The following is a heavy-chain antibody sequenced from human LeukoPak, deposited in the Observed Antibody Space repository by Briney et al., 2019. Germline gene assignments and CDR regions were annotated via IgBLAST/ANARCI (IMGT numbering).Heavy chain of an antibody. V-gene: IGHV4-34*01. Sequence: SETLSLTCAVYGGSFSGYYWSWIRQPPGKGLEWIGEINHSGSTNYNPSLKSRVTISVDTSKNQFSLKLSSVTAADTAVYYCARGYYDILTGLGGFDPWGQGTLVTVSS. J-gene: IGHJ5*02. CDR1: GGSFSGYY. CDR3: ARGYYDILTGLGGFDP. CDR2: INHSGST. D-gene: IGHD3-9*01.